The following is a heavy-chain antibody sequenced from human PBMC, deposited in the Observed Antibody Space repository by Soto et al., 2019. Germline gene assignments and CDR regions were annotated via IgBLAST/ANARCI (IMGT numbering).Heavy chain of an antibody. CDR3: ARDEPGYSSSWYFQH. Sequence: SVKVSCKASGGTFSSYAISWVRQAPGQGLEWMGGIIPIFGTANYAQKFQGRVTITADESTSTAYMELSSLRSEDTAVYYCARDEPGYSSSWYFQHWGQGTLVTVSS. V-gene: IGHV1-69*13. CDR1: GGTFSSYA. CDR2: IIPIFGTA. D-gene: IGHD6-13*01. J-gene: IGHJ1*01.